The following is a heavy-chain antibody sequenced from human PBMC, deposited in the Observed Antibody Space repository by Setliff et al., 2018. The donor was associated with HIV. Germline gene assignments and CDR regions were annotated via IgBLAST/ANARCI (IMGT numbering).Heavy chain of an antibody. CDR2: IYYTGST. J-gene: IGHJ4*02. CDR1: GASITRGGDF. CDR3: ARGTSGGHSSGYYYFDY. D-gene: IGHD3-22*01. Sequence: SETLSLTCSVSGASITRGGDFWSWIRQHPGKGLEWIGYIYYTGSTYYNPSLRSRVSISLDTSKKQFSLRLSSVTAADTAVYYCARGTSGGHSSGYYYFDYWGPGALVTVSS. V-gene: IGHV4-31*03.